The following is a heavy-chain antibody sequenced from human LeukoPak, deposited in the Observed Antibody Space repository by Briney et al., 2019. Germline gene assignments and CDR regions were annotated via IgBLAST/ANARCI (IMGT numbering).Heavy chain of an antibody. Sequence: GGSLRLSCAASGFTFSSYEMNWVRQAPGKGLEWVSYISSSGSTIYCADSVKGRFTISRDNAKNSLYLQMNSLRAEDTAVYYCARWAANLDYWGQGTLVTVSS. J-gene: IGHJ4*02. CDR3: ARWAANLDY. V-gene: IGHV3-48*03. CDR2: ISSSGSTI. D-gene: IGHD6-13*01. CDR1: GFTFSSYE.